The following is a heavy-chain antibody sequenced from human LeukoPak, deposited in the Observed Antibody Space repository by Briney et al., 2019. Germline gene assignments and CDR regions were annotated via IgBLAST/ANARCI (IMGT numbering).Heavy chain of an antibody. Sequence: SETLSLTCTVSGGSISSGGYYWSWIRQPPGKGLEWIGYIYHSGSTYYNPSLKSRVTISVDTSKNQFSLKLSSVTAADTAVYYCARAYAGSPRDFDYWGQGTLVTVSS. CDR2: IYHSGST. J-gene: IGHJ4*02. V-gene: IGHV4-30-2*05. D-gene: IGHD6-13*01. CDR3: ARAYAGSPRDFDY. CDR1: GGSISSGGYY.